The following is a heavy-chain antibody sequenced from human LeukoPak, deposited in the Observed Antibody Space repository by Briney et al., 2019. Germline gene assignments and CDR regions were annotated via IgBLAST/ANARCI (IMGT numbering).Heavy chain of an antibody. CDR3: ARDLFSVATTDSRFDY. CDR2: ISTSSSYI. J-gene: IGHJ4*02. Sequence: PGGSLRLSCEASGFSFPYGMSWVRQAPGKGLEWVSSISTSSSYIYYADSVKGRFTISRDNAKNSLYLQMNSLRAEDTAVYYCARDLFSVATTDSRFDYWGQGTLVTVSS. CDR1: GFSFPYG. V-gene: IGHV3-21*01. D-gene: IGHD5-12*01.